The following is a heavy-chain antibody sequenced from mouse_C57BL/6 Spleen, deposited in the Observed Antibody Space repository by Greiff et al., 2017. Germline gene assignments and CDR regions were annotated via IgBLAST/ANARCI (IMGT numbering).Heavy chain of an antibody. CDR1: GYAFSSSW. CDR2: IYPGDGDT. J-gene: IGHJ4*01. V-gene: IGHV1-82*01. Sequence: VQLQQSGPELVKPGASVKISCKASGYAFSSSWMNWVKQRPGKGLEWIGRIYPGDGDTNYNGKFKGKATLTADKSSSTAYMQLSSLTSEDSAVYFCARITTGMDYWGQGTSVTVSS. D-gene: IGHD1-1*01. CDR3: ARITTGMDY.